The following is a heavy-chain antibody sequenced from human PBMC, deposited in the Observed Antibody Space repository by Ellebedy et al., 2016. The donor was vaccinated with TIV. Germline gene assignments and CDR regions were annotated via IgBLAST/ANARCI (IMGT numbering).Heavy chain of an antibody. CDR2: ISGYNGNT. CDR3: ARLFTSSTWENYYYYGMDV. J-gene: IGHJ6*02. CDR1: GYTFTAYG. V-gene: IGHV1-18*01. D-gene: IGHD6-13*01. Sequence: ASVKVSXXSSGYTFTAYGISWVRQAPGQGFEWMGWISGYNGNTNYAQKFQARVTMTTDTSTSTAYMEVRSLRSDDTAVYYCARLFTSSTWENYYYYGMDVWGQGTTVTVSS.